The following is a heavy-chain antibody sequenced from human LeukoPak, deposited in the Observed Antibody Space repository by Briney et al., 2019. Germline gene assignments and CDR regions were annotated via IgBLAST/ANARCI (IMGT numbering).Heavy chain of an antibody. CDR2: ISSSSSYI. CDR3: ARGGDYGGNSGLGY. D-gene: IGHD4-23*01. J-gene: IGHJ4*02. Sequence: GGSLRLSCAASGFTFSSYSMNWVRQAPGKGLEWVSSISSSSSYIYYADSVKGRFTISRDNAKNSLYLQMNSLRAEDTAVYYCARGGDYGGNSGLGYWGQGTLVTVSS. CDR1: GFTFSSYS. V-gene: IGHV3-21*01.